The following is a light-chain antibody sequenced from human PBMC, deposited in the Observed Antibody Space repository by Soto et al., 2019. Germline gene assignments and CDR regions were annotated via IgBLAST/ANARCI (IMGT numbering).Light chain of an antibody. CDR1: QSILLSSNNEKY. Sequence: DIVLTQSPDSLAVSLGERATINCNSSQSILLSSNNEKYLAWYQQKPGQTPKLLIYWASTRDSGVPDRFSGSGSGTDFTLTITSLQAEDVAVYYCQQYYNYPLTFGGGTKVGIK. V-gene: IGKV4-1*01. CDR2: WAS. CDR3: QQYYNYPLT. J-gene: IGKJ4*01.